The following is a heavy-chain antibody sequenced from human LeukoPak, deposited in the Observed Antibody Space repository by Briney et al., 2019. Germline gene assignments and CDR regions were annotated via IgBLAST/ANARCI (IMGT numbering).Heavy chain of an antibody. CDR2: INHSGAT. J-gene: IGHJ6*02. D-gene: IGHD3-10*01. Sequence: SETLSLTCAVYGGSFSDYYWTWIRQSPGKGLEWIGEINHSGATDYNPSLTSRVTISVDTSKNPFSLKVRSVTAADTAVYYCARRVRGVIISFYYYNGMDVWGQGTTVTVSS. CDR3: ARRVRGVIISFYYYNGMDV. CDR1: GGSFSDYY. V-gene: IGHV4-34*01.